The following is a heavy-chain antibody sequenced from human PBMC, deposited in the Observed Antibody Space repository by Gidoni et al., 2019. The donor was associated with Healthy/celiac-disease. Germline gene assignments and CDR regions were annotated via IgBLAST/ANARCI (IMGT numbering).Heavy chain of an antibody. CDR1: GFTFSSYS. V-gene: IGHV3-21*01. CDR3: ARGLGNYGYKSVFGYYYGMDV. CDR2: ISSSISYI. D-gene: IGHD5-18*01. Sequence: EVQLVESGGGLVKPGGSLRLSCAASGFTFSSYSMNWVRQAPGKGLEWVSSISSSISYIYYADSLNGRFTISRDNAKNPLYLQMNSLRAEDTAVYYCARGLGNYGYKSVFGYYYGMDVWGQGTTVTVSS. J-gene: IGHJ6*02.